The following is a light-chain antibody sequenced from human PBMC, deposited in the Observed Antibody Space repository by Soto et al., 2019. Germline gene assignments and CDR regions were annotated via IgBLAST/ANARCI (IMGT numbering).Light chain of an antibody. Sequence: AIRMTQSPSSLSASTGDRVAITCRASQALNGNLAWYQQKSGKAPKVLIYATSTLQSGVPSRFSASGSGTAFTLTINSLQSEDVATYYCQQYYEYPRTFGQGTKVEIK. CDR2: ATS. J-gene: IGKJ1*01. CDR3: QQYYEYPRT. CDR1: QALNGN. V-gene: IGKV1-8*01.